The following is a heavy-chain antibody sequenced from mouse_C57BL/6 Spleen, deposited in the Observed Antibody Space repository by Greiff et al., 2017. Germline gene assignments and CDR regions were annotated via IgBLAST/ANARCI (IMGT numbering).Heavy chain of an antibody. CDR1: GYAFSSYW. CDR3: ARREGLLRAMDY. D-gene: IGHD1-1*01. Sequence: QVQLQQSGAELVKPGASVKISCKASGYAFSSYWMNWVKQRPGKGLEWIGQIYPGDGDTNYNGKFKGKATLTADKSSSTAYMQLSSLTSEDSAVYFCARREGLLRAMDYWGQGTSVTVSS. V-gene: IGHV1-80*01. J-gene: IGHJ4*01. CDR2: IYPGDGDT.